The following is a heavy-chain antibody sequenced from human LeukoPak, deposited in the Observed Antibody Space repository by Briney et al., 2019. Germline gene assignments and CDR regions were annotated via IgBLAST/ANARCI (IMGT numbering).Heavy chain of an antibody. J-gene: IGHJ4*02. CDR2: INYSGTT. D-gene: IGHD5-18*01. V-gene: IGHV4-39*01. Sequence: SETLSLTCIVSGGSISGSSYHWGWIRQSPGKGLEWIGSINYSGTTYYNPSLKSRVTISVDTSKNQFSLKVSSVTAADTAVYYCATTYSYTSGGYDYWGQGTLVTVSS. CDR3: ATTYSYTSGGYDY. CDR1: GGSISGSSYH.